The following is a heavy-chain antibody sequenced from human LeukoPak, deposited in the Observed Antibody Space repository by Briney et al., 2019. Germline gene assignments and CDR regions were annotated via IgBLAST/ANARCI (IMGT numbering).Heavy chain of an antibody. CDR3: VKYLKKSFNAMSPFDP. V-gene: IGHV5-51*01. D-gene: IGHD2-2*01. CDR1: GYPFTHYW. J-gene: IGHJ5*02. Sequence: GESLKISCKASGYPFTHYWIGWVRQMPGKGLEWMGLVYPGDSDTRYNPSFQGQVTISADKSINTAYLQWDSLKASDTAIYYCVKYLKKSFNAMSPFDPWGQGTLITVSS. CDR2: VYPGDSDT.